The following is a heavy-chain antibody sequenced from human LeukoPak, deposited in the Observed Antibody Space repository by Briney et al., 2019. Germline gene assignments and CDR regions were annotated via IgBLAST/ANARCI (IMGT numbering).Heavy chain of an antibody. CDR2: FYTSGSN. CDR1: GDSISTYY. D-gene: IGHD6-19*01. CDR3: ARGGGIAVAAI. J-gene: IGHJ4*02. Sequence: SETLSLTCTVSGDSISTYYWSWIRQPAGKGLEWIGRFYTSGSNSYNPSLKSRVTMSVDTSKNQFSLKLTSVTAADTAVYYCARGGGIAVAAIWGQGTLVTVSS. V-gene: IGHV4-4*07.